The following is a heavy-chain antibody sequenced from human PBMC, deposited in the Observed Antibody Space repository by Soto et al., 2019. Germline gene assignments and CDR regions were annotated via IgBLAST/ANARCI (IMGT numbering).Heavy chain of an antibody. J-gene: IGHJ4*02. CDR3: ARSFGWYAIDH. CDR1: SGSITSEQR. CDR2: IHHSGSS. V-gene: IGHV4-4*02. Sequence: QMQLQESGPGLVKPSETLSLICTVSSGSITSEQRWSWVRQPPGKGLGWIGEIHHSGSSNENPSLRRRVTMSVDKSKNQFSLKLNSVTAADTAVYFCARSFGWYAIDHWGQGTLVIVSS. D-gene: IGHD6-19*01.